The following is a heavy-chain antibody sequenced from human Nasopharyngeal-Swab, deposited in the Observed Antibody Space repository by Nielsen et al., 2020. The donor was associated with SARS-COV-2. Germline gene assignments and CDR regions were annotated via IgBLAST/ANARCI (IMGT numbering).Heavy chain of an antibody. CDR2: IYYSGST. CDR1: GGSISSGGYY. CDR3: ARDPVYDYVWGSYRIDAFDI. J-gene: IGHJ3*02. Sequence: SETLSLTCTVSGGSISSGGYYWSWIRQHPGKGLEWIGYIYYSGSTDYNPSLKSRVTISVDTSKNQFSLKLSSVTAADTAVYYCARDPVYDYVWGSYRIDAFDIWGQGTMVTVSS. V-gene: IGHV4-31*03. D-gene: IGHD3-16*02.